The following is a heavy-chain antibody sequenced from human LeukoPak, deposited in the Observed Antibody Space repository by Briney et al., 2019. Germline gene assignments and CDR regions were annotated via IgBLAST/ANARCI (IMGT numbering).Heavy chain of an antibody. CDR3: AREGGGVGNYYYYYYMDV. Sequence: GESLKISCKISGYTLTNNWIGWVRQVPGKGLEWMGGIIPIFGTANYAQKFQGRVTMTRDTSISTAYMELSRLRSDDTAVYYCAREGGGVGNYYYYYYMDVWGKGTTVTISS. CDR1: GYTLTNNW. CDR2: IIPIFGTA. J-gene: IGHJ6*03. V-gene: IGHV1-2*02. D-gene: IGHD2-8*02.